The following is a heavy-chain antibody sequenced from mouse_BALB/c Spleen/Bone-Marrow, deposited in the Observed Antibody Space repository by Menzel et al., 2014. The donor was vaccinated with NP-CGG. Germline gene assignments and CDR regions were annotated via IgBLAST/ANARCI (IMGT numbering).Heavy chain of an antibody. CDR3: ARDNYGSRFDY. J-gene: IGHJ2*01. Sequence: EVMLVESGGGLVQPGGSLKLSCAASGFTFSSYGMSWVRQTPDKRLELVATINNNDGNTYYPDSVKGRFTISRDNAKNTLYLQMSSLKSEDTAMYYCARDNYGSRFDYWGQGTPLTVSS. D-gene: IGHD1-1*01. CDR1: GFTFSSYG. CDR2: INNNDGNT. V-gene: IGHV5-6-3*01.